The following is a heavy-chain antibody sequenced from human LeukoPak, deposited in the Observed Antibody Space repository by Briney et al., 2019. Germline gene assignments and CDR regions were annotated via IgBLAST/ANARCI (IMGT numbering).Heavy chain of an antibody. CDR3: ARGGGYSGYDLDAFDI. Sequence: GGSLRLSCAASGFTFSRDSMNWVRQAPGKGLAWVSSISSSSTYIYYADSVKGRFTISRDKAKNSLHLQMNRLRAEDTAVYYCARGGGYSGYDLDAFDIWGQGTMVTVSS. J-gene: IGHJ3*02. D-gene: IGHD5-12*01. CDR2: ISSSSTYI. V-gene: IGHV3-21*01. CDR1: GFTFSRDS.